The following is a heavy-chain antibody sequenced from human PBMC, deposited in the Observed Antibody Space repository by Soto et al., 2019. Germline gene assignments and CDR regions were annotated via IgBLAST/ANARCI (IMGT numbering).Heavy chain of an antibody. D-gene: IGHD2-8*01. CDR3: ARDREMGCTNGVCLGPFDY. CDR2: IIPIFGTA. J-gene: IGHJ4*02. CDR1: GGTFSRYA. V-gene: IGHV1-69*13. Sequence: SVKGSCKASGGTFSRYAISWVRQAPGQGLEWMGGIIPIFGTANYAQKFQGRVTITADESTSTAYMELSSLRSEDTAVYYCARDREMGCTNGVCLGPFDYWGQGTLVTVSS.